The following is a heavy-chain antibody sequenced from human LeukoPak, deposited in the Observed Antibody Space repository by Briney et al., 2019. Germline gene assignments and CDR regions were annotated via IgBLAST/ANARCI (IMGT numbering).Heavy chain of an antibody. D-gene: IGHD2-15*01. CDR3: ARDVWGDIVGYPLLGDAFDI. CDR2: INPNSGGT. CDR1: GYTFTGYY. V-gene: IGHV1-2*02. Sequence: GASVKVSCKASGYTFTGYYMHWVRQAPGQGLEWMGWINPNSGGTNYAQKFQGRVTMTTDTSTSTAYMELRSLRSDDTAVYYCARDVWGDIVGYPLLGDAFDIWGQGTMVTVSS. J-gene: IGHJ3*02.